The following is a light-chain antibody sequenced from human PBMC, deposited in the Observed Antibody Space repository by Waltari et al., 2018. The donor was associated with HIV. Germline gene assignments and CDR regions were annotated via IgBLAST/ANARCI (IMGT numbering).Light chain of an antibody. Sequence: QSALTQPASVSGSLGQSITISCTGTSRDVGGHNSASWYQQHPGKAPKLLISDVSNRPSGVSNRFSGSKSGNTASLTISGLQAEDEADYYCSSYTANSRIFGGGTRLTVL. CDR1: SRDVGGHNS. V-gene: IGLV2-14*03. CDR2: DVS. J-gene: IGLJ2*01. CDR3: SSYTANSRI.